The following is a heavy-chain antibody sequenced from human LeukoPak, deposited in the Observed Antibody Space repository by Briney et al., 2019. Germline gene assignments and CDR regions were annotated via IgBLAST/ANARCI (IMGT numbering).Heavy chain of an antibody. CDR3: ARGGHSSSWLVFDF. V-gene: IGHV4-4*02. Sequence: PSGTLSLTCAVSGGSISSSNWWSWVRQPPGKGLEWIGEIYHSGSTNYNPSLKSRVTISVDTSKNQFSLKLSSVTAADTAVYYCARGGHSSSWLVFDFWGQGTLVTVSS. D-gene: IGHD6-13*01. CDR2: IYHSGST. J-gene: IGHJ4*02. CDR1: GGSISSSNW.